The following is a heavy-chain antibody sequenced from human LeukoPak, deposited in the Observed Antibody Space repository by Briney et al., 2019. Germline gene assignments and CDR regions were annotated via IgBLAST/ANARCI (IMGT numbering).Heavy chain of an antibody. D-gene: IGHD6-13*01. CDR1: GYSISSGSY. V-gene: IGHV4-38-2*02. CDR3: ARAAAGLVA. J-gene: IGHJ4*02. Sequence: SETLSLTCTVSGYSISSGSYWGWIRQPPGKGLEWIGSIYHSGSTYYNPSLKSRVTISVDTSKNQFSLNLSPVTAADTAVYYCARAAAGLVAWGQGTLVTVSS. CDR2: IYHSGST.